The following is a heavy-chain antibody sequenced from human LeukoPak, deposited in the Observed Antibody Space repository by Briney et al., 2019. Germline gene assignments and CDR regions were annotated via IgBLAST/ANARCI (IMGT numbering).Heavy chain of an antibody. CDR2: INTDGSTT. D-gene: IGHD6-6*01. V-gene: IGHV3-74*01. CDR3: ASTLSSSPH. CDR1: GFTFSSYW. J-gene: IGHJ4*02. Sequence: GGSLRLSCAASGFTFSSYWMHWVRQAPGKGLVWVSRINTDGSTTTYADSVKGRFTISRDNAKNTLYLQMNSLRAEDTAVYYCASTLSSSPHWGRGTLVTVSS.